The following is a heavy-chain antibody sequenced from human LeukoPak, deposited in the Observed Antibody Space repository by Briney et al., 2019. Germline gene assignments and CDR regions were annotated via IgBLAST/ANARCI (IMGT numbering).Heavy chain of an antibody. CDR1: GFTFSSYG. Sequence: PGGSLRLSCAASGFTFSSYGMHWVRQAPGKGLVWVAFIRYDGSNKYYADSVKGRFTISRDNSKNTLYLHMNSLRAEDTAVYYCAKTMVRGVRFDYWGQGTLVTVSS. D-gene: IGHD3-10*01. CDR2: IRYDGSNK. CDR3: AKTMVRGVRFDY. J-gene: IGHJ4*02. V-gene: IGHV3-30*02.